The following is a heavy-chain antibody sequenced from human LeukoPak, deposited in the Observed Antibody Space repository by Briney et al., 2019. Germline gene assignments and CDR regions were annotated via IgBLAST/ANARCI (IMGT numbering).Heavy chain of an antibody. D-gene: IGHD2-21*01. Sequence: GGSLRLSCAASGFTFSGFGMNWVRQAPGRGLECVSYISSTSRTIYYADSVKGRFTISRDNAKNSLYLQMNSLRAEDTAVYYCARDLHCGGDCYPLTYWGQGTLVTVSS. J-gene: IGHJ4*02. CDR1: GFTFSGFG. CDR2: ISSTSRTI. CDR3: ARDLHCGGDCYPLTY. V-gene: IGHV3-48*01.